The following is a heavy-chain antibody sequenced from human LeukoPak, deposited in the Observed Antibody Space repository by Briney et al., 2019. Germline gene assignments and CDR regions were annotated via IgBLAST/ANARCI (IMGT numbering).Heavy chain of an antibody. J-gene: IGHJ4*02. Sequence: PSETLSLTCTVSGGSISSYYWSWIRPPAGKGLEWIGRIYTSGTTHYNPSLKSRVTMSVDTSKNQFSLKLSSVTAADTAVYYCARLSTVTTSFDYWGQGTLVTVSS. D-gene: IGHD4-17*01. CDR1: GGSISSYY. CDR2: IYTSGTT. CDR3: ARLSTVTTSFDY. V-gene: IGHV4-4*07.